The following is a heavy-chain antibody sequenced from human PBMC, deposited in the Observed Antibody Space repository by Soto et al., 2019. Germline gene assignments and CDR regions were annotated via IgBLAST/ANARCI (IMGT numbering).Heavy chain of an antibody. D-gene: IGHD3-10*01. Sequence: ASVKVSCKASGYTFTSYGISWVRQAPGQGLEWMGWISAYNGNTNYAQKLQGRVTMTTDTSTSTAYMELRSLRSDDTAVYYCARVLLVLAQRVFECWGQGTLVTVSS. J-gene: IGHJ4*02. CDR3: ARVLLVLAQRVFEC. CDR1: GYTFTSYG. V-gene: IGHV1-18*01. CDR2: ISAYNGNT.